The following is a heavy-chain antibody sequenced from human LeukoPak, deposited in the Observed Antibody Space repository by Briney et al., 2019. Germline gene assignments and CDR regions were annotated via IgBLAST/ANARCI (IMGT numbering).Heavy chain of an antibody. CDR1: GFTFSDYY. Sequence: GGSLRLSGAASGFTFSDYYMSWIRQAPGKGLEWVSYISSSGSTIYYADSVKGRFTISRDNAKNSLYLQMNSLRAEDTAVYYCARDLKQWLVPYNFDYWGQGTLVTVSS. CDR3: ARDLKQWLVPYNFDY. J-gene: IGHJ4*02. CDR2: ISSSGSTI. V-gene: IGHV3-11*01. D-gene: IGHD6-19*01.